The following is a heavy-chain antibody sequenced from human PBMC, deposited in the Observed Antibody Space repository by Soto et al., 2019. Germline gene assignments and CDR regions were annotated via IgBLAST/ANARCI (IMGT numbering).Heavy chain of an antibody. CDR2: IYYSGST. D-gene: IGHD6-13*01. CDR1: GGSISSYY. Sequence: SETLSLTCTVSGGSISSYYWSWIRQPPGKGLEWIGYIYYSGSTNYNPSLKSRVTISVDTSKNQFSLKLSSVTAADTAAYYCATNIAAAGTDYFDYWGQGTLVTVSS. V-gene: IGHV4-59*01. J-gene: IGHJ4*02. CDR3: ATNIAAAGTDYFDY.